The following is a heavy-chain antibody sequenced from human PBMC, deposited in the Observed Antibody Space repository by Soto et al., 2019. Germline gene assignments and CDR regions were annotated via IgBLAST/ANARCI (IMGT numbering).Heavy chain of an antibody. Sequence: PSETLSLTCTVSGGSISSYYWSWIRQPPGKGLEWIGSISYSGSTYYNPSLKSRVAISVDTSKNQFSLRLNSVTAADTAVYYCANLNGDYVSDWGQGTLVTVSS. CDR1: GGSISSYY. V-gene: IGHV4-59*05. J-gene: IGHJ4*02. CDR3: ANLNGDYVSD. CDR2: ISYSGST. D-gene: IGHD4-17*01.